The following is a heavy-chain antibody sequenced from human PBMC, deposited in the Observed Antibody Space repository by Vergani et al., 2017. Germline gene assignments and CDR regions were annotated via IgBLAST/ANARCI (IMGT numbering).Heavy chain of an antibody. CDR2: IYYSGST. D-gene: IGHD6-13*01. J-gene: IGHJ6*03. CDR1: GGSISSGDYY. CDR3: ARHKEQLVPGNYYYYYYMDV. Sequence: QLQLQESGPGLVKPSQTLSLTCTVSGGSISSGDYYWSWIRQPPGKGLEWIGYIYYSGSTYYNPSLKSRITISVDTSKNQFSLKLSSVTAADTAVYYCARHKEQLVPGNYYYYYYMDVWGKGTTVTVSS. V-gene: IGHV4-30-4*01.